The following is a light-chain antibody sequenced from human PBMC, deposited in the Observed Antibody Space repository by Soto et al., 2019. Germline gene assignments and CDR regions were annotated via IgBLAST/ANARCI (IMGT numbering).Light chain of an antibody. J-gene: IGKJ4*01. CDR3: QQYNNWPPLT. CDR2: GAS. Sequence: EIVLTQSPGTLSLSPGERATLSCRASQSVSSSYLAWYQQTPGRAPRLLIYGASNRATDTPTRFSGSGSGTEFTLTISSLQSEDFAVYYCQQYNNWPPLTFGGGTKVDIK. CDR1: QSVSSSY. V-gene: IGKV3-15*01.